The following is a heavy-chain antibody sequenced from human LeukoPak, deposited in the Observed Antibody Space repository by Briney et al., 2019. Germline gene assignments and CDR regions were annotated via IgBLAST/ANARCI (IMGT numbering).Heavy chain of an antibody. J-gene: IGHJ3*02. CDR3: ARDLGYYDSSASDAFDI. CDR1: GGSISSYY. CDR2: IYTSGST. V-gene: IGHV4-4*07. Sequence: SETLSLTCTVSGGSISSYYWSWIRQPAGKGLEWIGRIYTSGSTNYNPSLKSRVTMSVDTSKSQFSLKLSSVTAADTAVYYCARDLGYYDSSASDAFDIWGQGTMVTVSS. D-gene: IGHD3-22*01.